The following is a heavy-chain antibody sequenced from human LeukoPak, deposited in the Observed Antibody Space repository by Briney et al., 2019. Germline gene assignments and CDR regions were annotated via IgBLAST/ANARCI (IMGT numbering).Heavy chain of an antibody. CDR3: ATTIFGVEAWFDP. V-gene: IGHV1-24*01. Sequence: ASVKVSCKVSGYTLTELSMHWVRQAPGKGLEWMGGYDPEDGETIYAQKFQGRVTMTEDTSTDTAYMELSSLRSEDTAVYYCATTIFGVEAWFDPWGQGTLVTVSS. D-gene: IGHD3-3*01. CDR1: GYTLTELS. J-gene: IGHJ5*02. CDR2: YDPEDGET.